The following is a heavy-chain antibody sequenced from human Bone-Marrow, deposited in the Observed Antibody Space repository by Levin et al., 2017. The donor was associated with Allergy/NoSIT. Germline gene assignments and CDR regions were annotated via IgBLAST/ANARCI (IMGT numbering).Heavy chain of an antibody. CDR2: IYCTGNT. CDR1: GGSISSTTYY. Sequence: ESLKISCSVSGGSISSTTYYCDWLRQPPGKGLEWIEFIYCTGNTYYNPSLKSRGTIFGDTSKNHFSLWLSSVPAADTAARAKSERVPGTLALLSQCDNWYDPWGQGTLVSVSS. V-gene: IGHV4-39*02. D-gene: IGHD3-3*02. CDR3: SERVPGTLALLSQCDNWYDP. J-gene: IGHJ5*02.